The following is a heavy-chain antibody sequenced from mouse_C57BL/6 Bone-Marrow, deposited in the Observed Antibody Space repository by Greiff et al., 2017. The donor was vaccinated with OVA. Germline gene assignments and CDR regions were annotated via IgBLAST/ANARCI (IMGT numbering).Heavy chain of an antibody. J-gene: IGHJ1*03. CDR1: GVDFSRYW. V-gene: IGHV4-1*01. D-gene: IGHD1-1*01. CDR3: ARQRYYGSSWYFDV. CDR2: INPDSSTI. Sequence: AAEGVDFSRYWMSWVRRAPGKGLEWIGEINPDSSTINYAPSLKDKFIISRDNAKNTLYLQMSKVRSEDTALYYCARQRYYGSSWYFDVWGTGTTVTVSS.